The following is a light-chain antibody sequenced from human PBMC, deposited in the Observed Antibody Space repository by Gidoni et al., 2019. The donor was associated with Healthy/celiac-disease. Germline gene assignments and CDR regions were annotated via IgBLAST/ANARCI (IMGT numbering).Light chain of an antibody. J-gene: IGLJ2*01. CDR1: KLGDNY. CDR2: QDS. CDR3: QAWDSSTVV. Sequence: YELTQPPAVSVSPGQTASITCPGDKLGDNYACWYQQKPGQSPVLVIYQDSKRPSGIPERFSGSNSWNTATLTISGTQAMDEADYYCQAWDSSTVVFGGGTKLTVL. V-gene: IGLV3-1*01.